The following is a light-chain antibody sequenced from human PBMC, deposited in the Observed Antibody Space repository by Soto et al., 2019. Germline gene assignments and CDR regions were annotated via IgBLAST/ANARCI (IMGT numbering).Light chain of an antibody. V-gene: IGKV1-5*03. CDR3: QQYYSYSRT. CDR1: QGISSC. CDR2: KAS. J-gene: IGKJ1*01. Sequence: IQMTQSPSSLSASIGDRVTITCRASQGISSCLAWYQQKPGKAPKLLIYKASSLESGVPSRFSGSGSGTEFTLTISCLQPDDFATYYCQQYYSYSRTFGQGTKVEIK.